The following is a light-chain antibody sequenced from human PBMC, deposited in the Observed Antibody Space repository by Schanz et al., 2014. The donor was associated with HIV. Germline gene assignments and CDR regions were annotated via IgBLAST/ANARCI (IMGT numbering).Light chain of an antibody. CDR1: QGISGY. V-gene: IGKV1-8*01. Sequence: AIRMTQSPSSFSASTGDRVTIACRASQGISGYLAWFQHKPGKAPKLLIYSASTLQSGVPSRFSGSGSGTHFTLTISSLQPEDVATYYCQRYNIAPLTFGGGTRVDIK. CDR3: QRYNIAPLT. J-gene: IGKJ4*01. CDR2: SAS.